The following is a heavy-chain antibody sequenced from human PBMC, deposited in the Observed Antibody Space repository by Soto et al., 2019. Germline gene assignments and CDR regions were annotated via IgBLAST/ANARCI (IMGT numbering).Heavy chain of an antibody. D-gene: IGHD7-27*01. Sequence: QVQLVPSGAEVKKPGASVKVSCKTSGYIFTGHYMYWVRQAPGQGLEWMGWINPASGDTNYVQKFQGRVSMTRDTSINTAYMELRRLRSDDTAVYYCARVPGEDDFDYWGQGTLVTVSS. J-gene: IGHJ4*02. CDR2: INPASGDT. CDR1: GYIFTGHY. CDR3: ARVPGEDDFDY. V-gene: IGHV1-2*02.